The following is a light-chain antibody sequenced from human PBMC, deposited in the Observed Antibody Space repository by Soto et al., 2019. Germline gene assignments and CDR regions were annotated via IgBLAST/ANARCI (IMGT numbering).Light chain of an antibody. V-gene: IGLV1-51*01. CDR2: DNN. J-gene: IGLJ2*01. CDR3: GTWDSSLSAVV. Sequence: QSVLTQPPSVSAAPGQKVTISCSGSSSNIGNNYVSWYQQLPGTAPKLLIYDNNKRPSGIPDRFSGSKSGTSATLGITGLQTGDEADYYCGTWDSSLSAVVFGGGTTLNVL. CDR1: SSNIGNNY.